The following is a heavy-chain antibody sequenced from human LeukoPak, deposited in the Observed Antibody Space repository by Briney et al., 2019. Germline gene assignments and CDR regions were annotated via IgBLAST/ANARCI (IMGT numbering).Heavy chain of an antibody. J-gene: IGHJ4*02. Sequence: SETLSLTCTVSGGSIRSSYCYWGWIRQPPGKGLEWIGSIYDSGSTYYNPSLKSRVTISVDTSKNQFSLKLSSVTAADTAVYYCARREYSSGWYYFDYWGQGTLVTVSS. V-gene: IGHV4-39*07. CDR1: GGSIRSSYCY. CDR2: IYDSGST. D-gene: IGHD6-19*01. CDR3: ARREYSSGWYYFDY.